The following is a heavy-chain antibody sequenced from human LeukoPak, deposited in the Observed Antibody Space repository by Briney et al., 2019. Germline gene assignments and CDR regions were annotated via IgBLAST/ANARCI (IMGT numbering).Heavy chain of an antibody. V-gene: IGHV3-7*03. CDR2: IKQDGGEK. J-gene: IGHJ4*02. CDR3: AKGRLRNTACGVCNFY. Sequence: PGGSLRLSCAASGFTFSSSWMTWVRQAPGKGQEWVANIKQDGGEKYYVDSVKGRFTISRDNAKNSLYLQMNSLRAEDTDVYYCAKGRLRNTACGVCNFYWGQGTLVTVSS. CDR1: GFTFSSSW. D-gene: IGHD5-18*01.